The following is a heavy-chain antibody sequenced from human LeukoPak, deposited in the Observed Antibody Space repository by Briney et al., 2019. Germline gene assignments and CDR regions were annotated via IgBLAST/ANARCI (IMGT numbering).Heavy chain of an antibody. CDR1: GGSISSYY. Sequence: SETLSLTCTVSGGSISSYYWSWIRQPPGKGLEWIGYIYYSGSTNYNPSLKSRVTISVDTSKNQFSLKLSSVTAADTAVYYCAKSMHQFDYWGQGTLVTVSS. CDR2: IYYSGST. J-gene: IGHJ4*02. D-gene: IGHD2-8*01. V-gene: IGHV4-59*01. CDR3: AKSMHQFDY.